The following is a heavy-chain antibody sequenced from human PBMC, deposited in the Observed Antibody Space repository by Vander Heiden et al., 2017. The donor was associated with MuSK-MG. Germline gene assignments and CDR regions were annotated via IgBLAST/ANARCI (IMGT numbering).Heavy chain of an antibody. J-gene: IGHJ4*02. CDR3: ARVSGGSYLGY. Sequence: QLQLQESGPGLVKPSETVSLPSTVAVGAISSSSYYLGWTRQPPRKGLEWIGSIYYSGGTYYNPSLKSRVTISVDTSKNQFSLKLSSVTAADTAVYYCARVSGGSYLGYWGQGTLVTVSS. CDR1: VGAISSSSYY. D-gene: IGHD1-26*01. V-gene: IGHV4-39*07. CDR2: IYYSGGT.